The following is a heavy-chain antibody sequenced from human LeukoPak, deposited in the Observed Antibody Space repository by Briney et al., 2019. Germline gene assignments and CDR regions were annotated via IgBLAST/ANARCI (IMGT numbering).Heavy chain of an antibody. CDR1: GGSISGYN. D-gene: IGHD6-19*01. V-gene: IGHV4-59*08. CDR2: VSSSAGA. CDR3: AARGIAVAGTVFDY. J-gene: IGHJ4*02. Sequence: SETLSLTCIVSGGSISGYNCNWVRQTAGKGLEWIGHVSSSAGANYNPSLKSRVTISVDTSKNQFSLKLSSVTAADTAVYYCAARGIAVAGTVFDYSGQGTLVTVSS.